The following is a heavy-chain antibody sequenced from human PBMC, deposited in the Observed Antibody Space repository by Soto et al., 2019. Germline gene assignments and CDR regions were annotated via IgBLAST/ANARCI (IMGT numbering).Heavy chain of an antibody. D-gene: IGHD5-18*01. V-gene: IGHV4-30-4*01. CDR2: IYYSGST. J-gene: IGHJ4*02. CDR1: GGSISSGDYY. Sequence: SETLSLTCTVSGGSISSGDYYRSWIRQPPGKGLEWIGYIYYSGSTYYNPSLKSRVTISVDTSKNQFSLKLSSVTAADTAVYYCASKSYGYTFYDFWGQGTLVTVSS. CDR3: ASKSYGYTFYDF.